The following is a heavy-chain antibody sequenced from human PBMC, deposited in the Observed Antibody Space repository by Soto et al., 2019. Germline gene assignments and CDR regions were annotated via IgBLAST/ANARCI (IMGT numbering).Heavy chain of an antibody. CDR3: AKVIGPMIVVVIDAFDI. J-gene: IGHJ3*02. D-gene: IGHD3-22*01. CDR2: SSFSGGTT. Sequence: EVQLLESGGGLVQPGGSLRLSCAASRFTVSSYAMSWVRQAPGKGLEWVSTSSFSGGTTYYADSVKGRFTISRDNSKNTLYLQMNSLRAEDTAVYYCAKVIGPMIVVVIDAFDIWGQGTMVTVSS. CDR1: RFTVSSYA. V-gene: IGHV3-23*01.